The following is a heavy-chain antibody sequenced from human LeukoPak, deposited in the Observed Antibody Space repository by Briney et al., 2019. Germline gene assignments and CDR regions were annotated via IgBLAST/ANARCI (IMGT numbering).Heavy chain of an antibody. D-gene: IGHD1-7*01. Sequence: SVKVSCKASGGTFSSYAISWVRQAPGQGLEWMGGIIPIFGTANYAQKFQGRVTITADESTSTAYMELSSLRSEDTAVYYCARDLELRSWDYYYMDVWGKGTTVTVSS. J-gene: IGHJ6*03. CDR1: GGTFSSYA. V-gene: IGHV1-69*13. CDR3: ARDLELRSWDYYYMDV. CDR2: IIPIFGTA.